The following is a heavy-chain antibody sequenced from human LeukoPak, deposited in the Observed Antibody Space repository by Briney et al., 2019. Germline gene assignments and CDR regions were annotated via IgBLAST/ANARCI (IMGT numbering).Heavy chain of an antibody. Sequence: SETLSLTCTVSGGSISSYYWTWIRQPPGKGLGWIGYIYYSVSTNYNLSLKSRVSISVDTSKNQFSLKLSSVTAADTAVYYCTRGQGIIDAFDIWGQGTVVTVSS. CDR1: GGSISSYY. CDR2: IYYSVST. D-gene: IGHD2/OR15-2a*01. J-gene: IGHJ3*02. CDR3: TRGQGIIDAFDI. V-gene: IGHV4-59*01.